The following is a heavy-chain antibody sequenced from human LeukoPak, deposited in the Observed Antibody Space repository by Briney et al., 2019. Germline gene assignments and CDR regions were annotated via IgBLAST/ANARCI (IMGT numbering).Heavy chain of an antibody. CDR2: IYPGDSDT. Sequence: GESLKISCKGSGYSFTSYWIGWVRQMPGKGLEWIGIIYPGDSDTRYSPSSQGQVTISADKSISTAYLQWSSLKASDTAMYYCARSMVRGVRYFDYWGQGTLVTVSS. CDR1: GYSFTSYW. J-gene: IGHJ4*02. V-gene: IGHV5-51*01. D-gene: IGHD3-10*01. CDR3: ARSMVRGVRYFDY.